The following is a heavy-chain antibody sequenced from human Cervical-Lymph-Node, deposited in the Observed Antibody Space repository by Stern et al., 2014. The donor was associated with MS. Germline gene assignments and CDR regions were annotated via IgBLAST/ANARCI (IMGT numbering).Heavy chain of an antibody. V-gene: IGHV3-30*03. Sequence: VQLVESGGGVVQPGGSLRLSCAASGFPFSNYGMPWVRQAPGKGLEWLAVISHDGSSQYYAGSVRGRFTISRDNSKNTLSLQMNSLRAEDTAVYYCRGTYYFDTSDYFDYWGQGTLVTVSS. D-gene: IGHD3-22*01. CDR1: GFPFSNYG. J-gene: IGHJ4*02. CDR2: ISHDGSSQ. CDR3: RGTYYFDTSDYFDY.